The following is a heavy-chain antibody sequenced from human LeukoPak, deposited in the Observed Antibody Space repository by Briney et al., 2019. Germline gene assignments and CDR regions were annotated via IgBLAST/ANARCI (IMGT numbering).Heavy chain of an antibody. CDR2: MNPNGCNT. CDR3: ARGHYDSSGYSLDY. J-gene: IGHJ4*02. Sequence: ASVKVSCKASGYTFTSYDINWVRQATGQGLEWMGWMNPNGCNTGYAQKFQGRVTMTRNTSISTAYMELSSLRSEDTAVYYCARGHYDSSGYSLDYWGQGTLVTVSS. CDR1: GYTFTSYD. D-gene: IGHD3-22*01. V-gene: IGHV1-8*01.